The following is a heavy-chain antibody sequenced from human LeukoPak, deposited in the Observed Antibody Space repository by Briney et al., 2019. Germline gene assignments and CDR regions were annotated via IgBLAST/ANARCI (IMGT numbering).Heavy chain of an antibody. CDR1: GYSISSGYY. V-gene: IGHV4-38-2*01. Sequence: PSETLSLTCAVSGYSISSGYYWGRIRQPPGKGLEWIGSIYHSGSTYYNPSLKSRVTISVDTSKNQFSLKLSSVTAADTAVYYCARLGIVVVPAAINWFDPWGQGTLVTVSS. J-gene: IGHJ5*02. D-gene: IGHD2-2*01. CDR3: ARLGIVVVPAAINWFDP. CDR2: IYHSGST.